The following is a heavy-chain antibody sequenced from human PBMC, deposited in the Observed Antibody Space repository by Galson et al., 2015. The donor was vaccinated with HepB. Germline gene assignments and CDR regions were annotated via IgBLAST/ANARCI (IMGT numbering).Heavy chain of an antibody. CDR1: GGSISSGSYY. Sequence: TLSLTCPVSGGSISSGSYYWSWIRQPAGKGLEWIGRIYTSGSTNYNPSLKSRVTMSVDTSKNQFSLKLSFVTAADTAVYYCARGIAAAGTRDWFDPWGQGTLVTVSS. CDR2: IYTSGST. D-gene: IGHD6-13*01. J-gene: IGHJ5*02. CDR3: ARGIAAAGTRDWFDP. V-gene: IGHV4-61*02.